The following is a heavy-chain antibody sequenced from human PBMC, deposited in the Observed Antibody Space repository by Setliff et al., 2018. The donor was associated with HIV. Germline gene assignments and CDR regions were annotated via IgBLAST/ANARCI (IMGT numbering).Heavy chain of an antibody. CDR1: GGSISSTTYY. Sequence: SLTCTVSGGSISSTTYYWGWIRQPPGKGLEWIGSFHYSGSTSYNPSLKSQVAISVDTSKSQFSLKMTSVTAADTAVYYCARGLSVYSYANVYYYHGMDVWGQGTTVTVSS. CDR2: FHYSGST. D-gene: IGHD5-18*01. J-gene: IGHJ6*02. CDR3: ARGLSVYSYANVYYYHGMDV. V-gene: IGHV4-39*01.